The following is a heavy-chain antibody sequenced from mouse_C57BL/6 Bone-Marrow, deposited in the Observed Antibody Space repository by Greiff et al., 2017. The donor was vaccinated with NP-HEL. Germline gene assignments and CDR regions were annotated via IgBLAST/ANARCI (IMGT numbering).Heavy chain of an antibody. CDR2: IDPNSGGT. CDR3: ARWDVTRAVDWYFEV. V-gene: IGHV1-62-3*01. D-gene: IGHD3-3*01. Sequence: VQLQQPGAELVKPGASVKLSCKASGYTFTSYWMHWVKQRPGRGLEWIGKIDPNSGGTKYNEKFKGKATLTLDKPSSTAYMQLSSLTSEDSAVDYCARWDVTRAVDWYFEVWGTGTTVTVAS. J-gene: IGHJ1*03. CDR1: GYTFTSYW.